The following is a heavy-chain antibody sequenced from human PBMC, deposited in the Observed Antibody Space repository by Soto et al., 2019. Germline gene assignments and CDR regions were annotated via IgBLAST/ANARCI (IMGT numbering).Heavy chain of an antibody. CDR3: AKDCCGGGTFYSYGMDV. V-gene: IGHV3-30*18. D-gene: IGHD2-21*01. CDR1: GFTFRNYG. CDR2: ISYDGSNK. Sequence: GSLRLSCAASGFTFRNYGIHWVRQAPGKGLEWVALISYDGSNKFYADSVKGRFTISRDNSKNTLYLQMNSLRPEDTAVYYCAKDCCGGGTFYSYGMDVWGQGTTVTVS. J-gene: IGHJ6*02.